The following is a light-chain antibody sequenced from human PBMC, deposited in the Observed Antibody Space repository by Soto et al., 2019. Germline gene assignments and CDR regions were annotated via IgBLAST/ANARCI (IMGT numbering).Light chain of an antibody. J-gene: IGLJ2*01. CDR3: CSYAGSSTAI. CDR2: EGS. CDR1: SSDVGSDNL. Sequence: QSALTQPASVSGSPGQSITISCTGNSSDVGSDNLVSWYQQHPGKAPKLMIYEGSKRPSGVSNRFSGSKSGNTASLTISGLQAEDEADYYCCSYAGSSTAIFGGGTKLTVL. V-gene: IGLV2-23*01.